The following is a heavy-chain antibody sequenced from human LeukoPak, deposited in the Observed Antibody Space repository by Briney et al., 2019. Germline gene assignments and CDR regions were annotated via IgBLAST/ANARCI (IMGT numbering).Heavy chain of an antibody. CDR1: GYTFTGYY. Sequence: ASVKVSCKASGYTFTGYYMHWVRQAPGQGLEWMGWINPNSGGTNYAQKFQGWVTMTRDTSTSTVYMELSSLRSEDTAVHYCARVRDSGWYDYWGQGTLVTVST. V-gene: IGHV1-2*04. J-gene: IGHJ4*02. D-gene: IGHD6-19*01. CDR3: ARVRDSGWYDY. CDR2: INPNSGGT.